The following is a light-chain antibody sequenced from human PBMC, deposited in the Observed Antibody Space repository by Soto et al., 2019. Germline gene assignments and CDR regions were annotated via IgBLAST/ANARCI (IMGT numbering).Light chain of an antibody. J-gene: IGKJ2*01. V-gene: IGKV3-20*01. CDR2: DAS. CDR3: QQYVSSPPYT. Sequence: EIVLTQSPGTLSLSPGERATLSCRASQSVSSGSLAWFQQKPGQAPRLLIYDASSRATGIPDRFSGSGSGTDFTLTISRLEPEDFAVYYCQQYVSSPPYTFGQGTKLEIK. CDR1: QSVSSGS.